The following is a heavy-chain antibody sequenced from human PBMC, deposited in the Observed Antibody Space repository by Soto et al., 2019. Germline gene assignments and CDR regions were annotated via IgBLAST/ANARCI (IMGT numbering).Heavy chain of an antibody. V-gene: IGHV1-3*04. Sequence: ASVKVSCKASGYRFTSNALHWVRQAPGQSLEWMGWMHTGNGDTIYSQKLQGRVTMTRDTSASTAYMDLTSLTSEDTAVYFCARDDGSSWQLDFWGQGTQVTVSS. CDR3: ARDDGSSWQLDF. CDR1: GYRFTSNA. J-gene: IGHJ4*02. CDR2: MHTGNGDT. D-gene: IGHD6-13*01.